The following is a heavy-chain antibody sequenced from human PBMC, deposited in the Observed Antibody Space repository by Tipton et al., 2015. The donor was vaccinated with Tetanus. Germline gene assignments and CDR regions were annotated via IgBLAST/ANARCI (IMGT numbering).Heavy chain of an antibody. J-gene: IGHJ5*01. Sequence: TLSLTCTVSGGSINNGAYTWSWIRQSTGKGLEWIGYIFHTGGTYYNPSLKSRVTISVDGPKNQFSLNLKSVTAADTAVYYCARSHCSVGLLWFDSWGPGALVPVSS. CDR3: ARSHCSVGLLWFDS. D-gene: IGHD3-10*02. V-gene: IGHV4-30-2*06. CDR2: IFHTGGT. CDR1: GGSINNGAYT.